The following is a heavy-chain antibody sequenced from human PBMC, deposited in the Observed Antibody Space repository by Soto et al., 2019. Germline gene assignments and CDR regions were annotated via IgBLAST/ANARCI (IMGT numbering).Heavy chain of an antibody. V-gene: IGHV3-23*01. D-gene: IGHD6-19*01. J-gene: IGHJ4*02. Sequence: PGGSLRLSCAASGFPFGENAMSWVRQAPGKGLEWVSGISDSGATTYYADSVRGRFTISRDNSKNTLYLQMKSLRAEDSASYYCAKEGTSSGSLDYWGQGALANVSS. CDR2: ISDSGATT. CDR1: GFPFGENA. CDR3: AKEGTSSGSLDY.